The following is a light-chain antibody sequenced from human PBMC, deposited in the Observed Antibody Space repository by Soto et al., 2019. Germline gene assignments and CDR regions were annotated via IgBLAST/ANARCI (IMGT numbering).Light chain of an antibody. CDR1: QSVDKY. V-gene: IGKV3-20*01. J-gene: IGKJ4*01. CDR3: QQYGSSPPVT. Sequence: EIVMTQSRATLSWSPGERATLSCRASQSVDKYLVWYQQKPGQAPRLLIYDASNRATGIPARFSGSGSGTDFTLTISRLEPEDFAVYYCQQYGSSPPVTFGGGTKVDIK. CDR2: DAS.